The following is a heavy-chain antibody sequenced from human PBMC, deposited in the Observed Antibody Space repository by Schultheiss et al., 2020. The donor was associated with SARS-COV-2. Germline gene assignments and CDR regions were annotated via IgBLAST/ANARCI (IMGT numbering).Heavy chain of an antibody. CDR2: INHSGST. D-gene: IGHD4-23*01. CDR3: ARGSLDYGGNS. Sequence: SETLSLTCAVYGGSFSGYYWSWIRQPPGKGLEWIGEINHSGSTNYNPSLKSRVTISVDTSKNQFSLKLSSVTAADTAVYYCARGSLDYGGNSWGQGTLVTVSS. CDR1: GGSFSGYY. V-gene: IGHV4-34*01. J-gene: IGHJ4*02.